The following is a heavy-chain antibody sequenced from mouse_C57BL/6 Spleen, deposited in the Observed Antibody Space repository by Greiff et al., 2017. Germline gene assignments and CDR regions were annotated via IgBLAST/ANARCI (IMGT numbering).Heavy chain of an antibody. CDR2: IDPSDSET. CDR1: GYTFTSYW. Sequence: VQLQQPGAELVRPGSSVKLSCKASGYTFTSYWMHWVKQRPIQGLEWIGNIDPSDSETPYNQKFKDKATLTVDKSSSTAYMQLSSLTSEDSAVYYCARRTTVVAPYAMDYWGQGTSVTVSS. CDR3: ARRTTVVAPYAMDY. V-gene: IGHV1-52*01. D-gene: IGHD1-1*01. J-gene: IGHJ4*01.